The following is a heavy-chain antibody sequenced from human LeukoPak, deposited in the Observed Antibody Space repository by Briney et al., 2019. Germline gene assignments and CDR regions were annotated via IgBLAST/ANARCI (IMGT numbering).Heavy chain of an antibody. CDR2: IYSGGST. V-gene: IGHV3-53*01. CDR1: GFTVSSNY. CDR3: ARSLRFGELSFDY. Sequence: PGGSLRLSCAASGFTVSSNYMSWVRQAPGKGLEWVSVIYSGGSTYYADSVKGRFTISRDNSNNTLYLQMNSLRAEDTAVYYCARSLRFGELSFDYWGQGTLVTVSS. D-gene: IGHD3-10*01. J-gene: IGHJ4*02.